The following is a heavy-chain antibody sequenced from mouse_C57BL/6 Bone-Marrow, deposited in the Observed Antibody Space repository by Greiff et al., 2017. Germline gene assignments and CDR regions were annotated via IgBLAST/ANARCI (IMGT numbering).Heavy chain of an antibody. V-gene: IGHV1-54*01. CDR1: GYAFTNYL. D-gene: IGHD2-4*01. J-gene: IGHJ3*01. CDR3: ARYRDYDEAWFAY. Sequence: VQLQESGAELVRPGTSVKVSCKASGYAFTNYLIEWVKQRPGQGLEWIGVINPGSGGTNYNEKFKGKATLTADKSSSTAYMQLSSLTSEDSAVYFCARYRDYDEAWFAYWGQGTLVTVSA. CDR2: INPGSGGT.